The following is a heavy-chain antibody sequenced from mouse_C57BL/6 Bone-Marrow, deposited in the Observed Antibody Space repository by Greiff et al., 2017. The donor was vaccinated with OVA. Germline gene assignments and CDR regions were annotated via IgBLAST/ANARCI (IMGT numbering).Heavy chain of an antibody. Sequence: EVQLQQSGAELVRPGASVKLSCTASGFNIKDDYMHWVKQRPEQGLEWIGWIDPENGDTEYASKFQGKATITADTSSNTADLQLSSLTSEDTAVYYCTGNSPDYWGQGTTLTVSS. J-gene: IGHJ2*01. CDR3: TGNSPDY. CDR1: GFNIKDDY. CDR2: IDPENGDT. V-gene: IGHV14-4*01.